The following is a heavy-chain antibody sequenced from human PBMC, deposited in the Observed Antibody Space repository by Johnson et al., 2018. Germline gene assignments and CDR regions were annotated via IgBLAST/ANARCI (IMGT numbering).Heavy chain of an antibody. CDR3: ARRDTMVHYGMDV. Sequence: VQLVESGGGLVKPGGSLRLSCAASGFTFSSYSMNWVRQAPGKGLEWVSSISSSSSYIYYADSVKGRFTISRDNAKNSLYLQMNSLRAEDTAVYYCARRDTMVHYGMDVWGQGTTVTVSS. D-gene: IGHD3-10*01. V-gene: IGHV3-21*01. CDR2: ISSSSSYI. J-gene: IGHJ6*02. CDR1: GFTFSSYS.